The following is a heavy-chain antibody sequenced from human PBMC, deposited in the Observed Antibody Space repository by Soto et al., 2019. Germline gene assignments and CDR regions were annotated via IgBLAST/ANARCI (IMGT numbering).Heavy chain of an antibody. CDR1: GFTFSSYG. Sequence: PGGSLRLSCVASGFTFSSYGMSWVRQAPGKGLEWVSGIRGSGSTTYYADSVKGRFTISRDNSQNTQYVQMNSLRAEDTAVYYCAKDFLPALYDFWSGSFYYGMDVWGQGTTVTVSS. J-gene: IGHJ6*02. CDR3: AKDFLPALYDFWSGSFYYGMDV. D-gene: IGHD3-3*01. V-gene: IGHV3-23*01. CDR2: IRGSGSTT.